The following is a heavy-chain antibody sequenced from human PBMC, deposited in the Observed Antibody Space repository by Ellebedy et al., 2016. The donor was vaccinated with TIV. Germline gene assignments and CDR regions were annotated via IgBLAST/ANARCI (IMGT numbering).Heavy chain of an antibody. V-gene: IGHV4-39*07. J-gene: IGHJ5*02. CDR3: GVGGGIAVSDA. CDR2: LQSTGKP. Sequence: MPSETLSLTCSVSGDSISRSNYFRTWIRQAPGKGLEWIGSLQSTGKPYYNPSLMSRVTLSVDTSKRHFSLKMTSVTAADTAVYYCGVGGGIAVSDAWGQGTLVTVSS. CDR1: GDSISRSNYF. D-gene: IGHD6-19*01.